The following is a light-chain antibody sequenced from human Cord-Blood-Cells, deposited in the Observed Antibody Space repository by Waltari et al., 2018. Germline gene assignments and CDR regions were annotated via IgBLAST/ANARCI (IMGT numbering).Light chain of an antibody. V-gene: IGLV2-11*01. CDR2: DVS. J-gene: IGLJ3*02. CDR1: SRDVGGFNY. Sequence: QSALTQPRSVSWSPGQSVTISCTGTSRDVGGFNYVSWYQQHPVKAPKLMIYDVSKRPSGVSDRFSGSKSGHTASLTISGLQAEDEADYYCCSYAGSYTWVFGGGTKLTVL. CDR3: CSYAGSYTWV.